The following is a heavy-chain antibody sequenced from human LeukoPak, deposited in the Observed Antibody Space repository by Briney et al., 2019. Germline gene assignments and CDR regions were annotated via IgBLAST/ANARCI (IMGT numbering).Heavy chain of an antibody. D-gene: IGHD3-22*01. Sequence: PSETLSLTCAVYGGSFSGYYWSWIRQPPGKGLEWIGEINHSGSTNYNPSLKSRVTISVDTSKNQFSLKLSSVTAADTAVYYCAILYYYDSSGRTHWGQGTMVTVSS. CDR3: AILYYYDSSGRTH. CDR2: INHSGST. V-gene: IGHV4-34*01. J-gene: IGHJ3*01. CDR1: GGSFSGYY.